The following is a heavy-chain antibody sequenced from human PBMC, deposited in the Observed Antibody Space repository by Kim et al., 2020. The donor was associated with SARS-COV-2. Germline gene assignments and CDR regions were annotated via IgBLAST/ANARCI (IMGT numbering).Heavy chain of an antibody. CDR2: IIPIFGTA. CDR1: GGTFSSYA. CDR3: ARVEYCSGGSCLHYYYYGMDV. J-gene: IGHJ6*02. D-gene: IGHD2-15*01. V-gene: IGHV1-69*13. Sequence: SVKVSCKASGGTFSSYAISWVRQAPGQGLEWMGGIIPIFGTANYAQKFQGRVTITADESTSTAYMELSSLRSEDTAVYYCARVEYCSGGSCLHYYYYGMDVWGQGTTVTVSS.